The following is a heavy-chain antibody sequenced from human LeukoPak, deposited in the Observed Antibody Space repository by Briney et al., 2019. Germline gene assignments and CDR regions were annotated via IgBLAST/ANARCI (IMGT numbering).Heavy chain of an antibody. Sequence: PSETLSLTCAVYGGSFSGYYWSWIRQPPGKGLEWIGEINHSGSTNYNPPLKSRVTISVDTSKNQFSLKLSSVTAADTAVYYCARGSVVTAIWGQGTLVTVSS. V-gene: IGHV4-34*01. CDR3: ARGSVVTAI. CDR1: GGSFSGYY. D-gene: IGHD2-21*02. J-gene: IGHJ4*02. CDR2: INHSGST.